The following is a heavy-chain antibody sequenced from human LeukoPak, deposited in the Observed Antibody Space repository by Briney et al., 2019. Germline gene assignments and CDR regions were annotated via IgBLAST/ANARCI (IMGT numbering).Heavy chain of an antibody. D-gene: IGHD6-13*01. V-gene: IGHV4-61*02. CDR3: ASLTRDGYHFEW. CDR2: IHTSGIT. J-gene: IGHJ4*02. CDR1: GGSISSGSFY. Sequence: SETLSLTCTVSGGSISSGSFYWTWIRQPAGKRLEWIGRIHTSGITNYNPSLESRVTISVDTSKNQFSLKLTSVTAADTAVYFCASLTRDGYHFEWWGRGTLVTVSS.